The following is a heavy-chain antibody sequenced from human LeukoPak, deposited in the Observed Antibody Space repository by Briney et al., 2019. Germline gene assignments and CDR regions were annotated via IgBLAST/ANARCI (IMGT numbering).Heavy chain of an antibody. CDR1: GGTFSSYA. V-gene: IGHV1-69*13. Sequence: SVKVSCKASGGTFSSYAISWVRQAPGQGLEWMGGIIPIFGTADYAQKFQGRVTITADESTSTAYMELSSLRSEDTAVYYCARDGPRGNYMDVWGKGTTVTVSS. D-gene: IGHD3-10*01. CDR3: ARDGPRGNYMDV. J-gene: IGHJ6*03. CDR2: IIPIFGTA.